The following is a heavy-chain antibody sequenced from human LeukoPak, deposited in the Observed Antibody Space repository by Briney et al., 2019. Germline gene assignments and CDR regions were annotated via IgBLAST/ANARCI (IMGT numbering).Heavy chain of an antibody. CDR1: GFTFSSYA. D-gene: IGHD6-13*01. CDR2: ISGSGGST. J-gene: IGHJ6*03. CDR3: AKALAAAGRYYYMDV. V-gene: IGHV3-23*01. Sequence: AGGSLRLSCAASGFTFSSYAMSWVRQAPGKGLEWVSAISGSGGSTYYADSVKGRFTISRDNSKNTLYLQMNSLRAEDTAVYYCAKALAAAGRYYYMDVWGKGTTVTISS.